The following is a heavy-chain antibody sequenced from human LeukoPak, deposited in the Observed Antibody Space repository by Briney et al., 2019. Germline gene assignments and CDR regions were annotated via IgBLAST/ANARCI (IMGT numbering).Heavy chain of an antibody. CDR2: MSTSGNT. J-gene: IGHJ4*02. D-gene: IGHD6-19*01. CDR1: GFTFSTYA. CDR3: AKDQWDY. Sequence: GGSLRLPCAASGFTFSTYAMSWVRQAPGKGLEWVSGMSTSGNTYYTDSVKGRFTISRGNSKNTLYLQMNSLRAEDTAIYYCAKDQWDYWGQGTLVTVSS. V-gene: IGHV3-23*01.